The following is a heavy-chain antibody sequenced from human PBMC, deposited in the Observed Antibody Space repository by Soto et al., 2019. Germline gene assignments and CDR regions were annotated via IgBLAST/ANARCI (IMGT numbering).Heavy chain of an antibody. V-gene: IGHV4-34*01. D-gene: IGHD6-13*01. CDR3: ARGRRQQLIPTPISYKIDY. Sequence: QVQLQQWGAGLLKPSETLSLTCAVYGGSFSGYYWSWIRQPPGKRLEWIGEINHSGSTNYNPSLKSRVTISVDMSKNQFSLKLSSVTAADTAVYYCARGRRQQLIPTPISYKIDYWGQGTLVTVSS. CDR2: INHSGST. J-gene: IGHJ4*02. CDR1: GGSFSGYY.